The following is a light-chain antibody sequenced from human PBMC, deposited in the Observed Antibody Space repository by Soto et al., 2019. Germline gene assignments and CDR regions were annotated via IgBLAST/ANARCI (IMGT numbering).Light chain of an antibody. CDR1: SSDVGGYNF. CDR3: ISYAGSNNWV. CDR2: EVS. Sequence: QSALTQPPSASGSPGQSVTISCTGTSSDVGGYNFVSWYQQHPGIAPKLMIYEVSKRPSGVPDRFSGSKSGNTASLTVSGLQAEDEADYYCISYAGSNNWVFGGGTKLTVL. J-gene: IGLJ3*02. V-gene: IGLV2-8*01.